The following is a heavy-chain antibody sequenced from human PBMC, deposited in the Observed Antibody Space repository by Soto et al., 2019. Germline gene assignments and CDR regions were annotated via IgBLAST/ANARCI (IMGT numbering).Heavy chain of an antibody. V-gene: IGHV4-59*11. Sequence: VLGGKIRGQYWRRIRKKKGKGLEWIGYIYYSGSTNYNPSLKSRVTISVDTSKNQFSLKLSSVTAADTAVYYCAIYCKLRGYDLEDDAFDICGQATMLTVSS. J-gene: IGHJ3*02. CDR3: AIYCKLRGYDLEDDAFDI. CDR1: GGKIRGQY. D-gene: IGHD5-12*01. CDR2: IYYSGST.